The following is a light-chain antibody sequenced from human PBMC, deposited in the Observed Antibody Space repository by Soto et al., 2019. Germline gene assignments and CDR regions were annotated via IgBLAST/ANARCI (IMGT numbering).Light chain of an antibody. J-gene: IGKJ1*01. V-gene: IGKV3-15*01. CDR3: QQYSNWPRT. CDR1: RSVSTN. CDR2: GAS. Sequence: EVVMTQSPDTLSVSPGERVTLSCRASRSVSTNLAWYQQKLGQAPRLLIYGASTRATGIPARFSGSGSGTDFTLAITSLQYEDFGIYYCQQYSNWPRTLGQGTKVDSK.